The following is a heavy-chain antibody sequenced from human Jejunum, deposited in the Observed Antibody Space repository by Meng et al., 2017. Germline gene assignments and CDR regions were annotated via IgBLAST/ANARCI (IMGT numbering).Heavy chain of an antibody. CDR3: VRVRSVLGKGVWFDA. V-gene: IGHV3-72*01. Sequence: GESLKISCAASGFTFSDFYMDWVRQAPGKGLEWVGRIVNEAKRYTTAYGASVKGRFTISRDDSKNSLYLEMNSLKSEDTAVYYCVRVRSVLGKGVWFDAWGQGTLVTVSS. J-gene: IGHJ5*02. CDR2: IVNEAKRYTT. CDR1: GFTFSDFY. D-gene: IGHD1-26*01.